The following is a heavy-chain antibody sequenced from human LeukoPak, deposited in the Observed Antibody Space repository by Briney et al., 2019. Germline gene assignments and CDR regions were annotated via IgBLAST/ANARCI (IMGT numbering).Heavy chain of an antibody. D-gene: IGHD1-26*01. Sequence: GGSLRLSCAASGFTLSDSAIHWVRQPSAKGREGVDLIHRPSKRYATAHGASVGRRYTISRDDSKNTASLQMDSRETEHTALYLCARDRGTYNLLDPWGRGRLLSVSS. CDR3: ARDRGTYNLLDP. V-gene: IGHV3-73*01. CDR2: IHRPSKRYAT. CDR1: GFTLSDSA. J-gene: IGHJ5*02.